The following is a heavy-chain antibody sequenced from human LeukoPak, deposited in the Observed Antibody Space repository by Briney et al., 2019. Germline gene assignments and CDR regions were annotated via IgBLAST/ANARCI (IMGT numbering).Heavy chain of an antibody. CDR2: IIPILGIA. Sequence: AASVKVSCKASGGTFSSYAISWVRQAPGQGLEWMGRIIPILGIANYAQKFQGGVTITADKSTSTAYMELSSLRSEDTAVYYCARGNYYGDYSYGDYFDYWGQGTLVTVSS. D-gene: IGHD4-17*01. V-gene: IGHV1-69*04. CDR3: ARGNYYGDYSYGDYFDY. J-gene: IGHJ4*02. CDR1: GGTFSSYA.